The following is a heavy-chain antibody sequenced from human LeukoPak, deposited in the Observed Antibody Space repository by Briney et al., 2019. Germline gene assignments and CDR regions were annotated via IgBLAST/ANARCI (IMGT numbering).Heavy chain of an antibody. Sequence: SETLSLTCTVSGGSISSYYWSWIRQPPGKGLEWMGDIYYSGNTNYNPSLKRRVTISVDPSKNQFSLKLSSAPAADTAVYYCARHLGYSSSSDAFDIWGQGTMVTVSS. CDR2: IYYSGNT. CDR3: ARHLGYSSSSDAFDI. J-gene: IGHJ3*02. CDR1: GGSISSYY. D-gene: IGHD6-6*01. V-gene: IGHV4-59*08.